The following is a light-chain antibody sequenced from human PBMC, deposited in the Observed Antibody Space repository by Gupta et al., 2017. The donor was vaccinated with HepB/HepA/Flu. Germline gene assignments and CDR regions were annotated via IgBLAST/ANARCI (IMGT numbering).Light chain of an antibody. CDR2: KAS. Sequence: DIQMTQSPSTLSASVGDRVTITCRASQSISSWLAWYQQRPGKAPKFLIYKASSLQSGVPSRFSGSGSGTEFTLTINTLQPDDSATYYCQQYNSYSPSSFGQGTKLEIK. V-gene: IGKV1-5*03. CDR1: QSISSW. CDR3: QQYNSYSPSS. J-gene: IGKJ2*04.